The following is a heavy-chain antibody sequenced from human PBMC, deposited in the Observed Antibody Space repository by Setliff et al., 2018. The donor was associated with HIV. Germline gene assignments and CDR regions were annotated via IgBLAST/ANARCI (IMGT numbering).Heavy chain of an antibody. CDR3: ASSWSRVPYYGLDV. D-gene: IGHD6-13*01. CDR2: INPDSGGT. Sequence: GASVKVSCKASGYTFTGYYMHWVRQAPGQGPEWMAWINPDSGGTEYAQKFQGRVTMTRNTSISTAYMELSSLRSEDSAVYYCASSWSRVPYYGLDVWGQGTTVTVSS. V-gene: IGHV1-2*02. CDR1: GYTFTGYY. J-gene: IGHJ6*02.